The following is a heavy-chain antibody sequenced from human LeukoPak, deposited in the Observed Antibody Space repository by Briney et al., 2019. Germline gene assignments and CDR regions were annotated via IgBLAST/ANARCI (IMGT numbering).Heavy chain of an antibody. CDR1: AHSLSIHY. CDR3: ARDLVPVNKGLDI. J-gene: IGHJ3*02. V-gene: IGHV4-59*11. Sequence: SETLSLTCAVSAHSLSIHYWTWIRDPPGKGLEGMGYISYIGRTNYNPSLKSRVPISIDTPKNQLPLKLRSVTAADTAVYYCARDLVPVNKGLDIWGEGTMVSDSS. D-gene: IGHD4-17*01. CDR2: ISYIGRT.